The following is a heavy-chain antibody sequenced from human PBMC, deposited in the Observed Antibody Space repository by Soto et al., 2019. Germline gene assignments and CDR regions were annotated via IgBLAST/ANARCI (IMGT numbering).Heavy chain of an antibody. J-gene: IGHJ6*03. CDR3: ARGRYCSSTSCFLYYYYYMDV. Sequence: SETLSLTCTVSGGSISSSSYYWGWIRQPPGKGLEWIGSIYHSGSTYYNPSLKSRVTISVDTSKNQFSLKLSSVTAADTAVYYCARGRYCSSTSCFLYYYYYMDVWGKGTTVTVSS. V-gene: IGHV4-39*07. D-gene: IGHD2-2*01. CDR2: IYHSGST. CDR1: GGSISSSSYY.